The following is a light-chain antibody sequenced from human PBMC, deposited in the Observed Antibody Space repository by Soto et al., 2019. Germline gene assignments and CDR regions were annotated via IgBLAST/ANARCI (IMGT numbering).Light chain of an antibody. V-gene: IGLV2-14*01. CDR2: EVS. CDR3: SSYAGSSNV. CDR1: NFDVGGYNY. Sequence: QSALTQPASVSGSPGQSITISCAGTNFDVGGYNYVSWYQQHPGRAPKLMIYEVSNRPSGVSDRFSGSKSGNTASLTISGLQAEDEADYYCSSYAGSSNVFGTGTKVTVL. J-gene: IGLJ1*01.